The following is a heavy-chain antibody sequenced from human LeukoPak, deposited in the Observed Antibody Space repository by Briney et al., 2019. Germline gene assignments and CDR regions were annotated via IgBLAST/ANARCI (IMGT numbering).Heavy chain of an antibody. J-gene: IGHJ4*02. CDR2: IYRSGAT. CDR3: ARDRDLRWFYY. D-gene: IGHD2-21*01. Sequence: SETLSLTCTVSGDSISSGSYYWGWIRQPPGMGLEWIGSIYRSGATYYNPSLKGRVTISVDTSKNHFSLKLTAVTAADTAVYYCARDRDLRWFYYWGQGTLVTVSS. CDR1: GDSISSGSYY. V-gene: IGHV4-39*02.